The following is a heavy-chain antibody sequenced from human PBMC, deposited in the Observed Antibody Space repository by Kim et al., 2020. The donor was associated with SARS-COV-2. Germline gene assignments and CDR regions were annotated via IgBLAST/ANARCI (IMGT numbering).Heavy chain of an antibody. J-gene: IGHJ3*02. Sequence: SETLSLTCTVSGGSISSGGYYWSWIRQHPGKGLEWIGYIYYSGSTYYNPSLKSRVTISVDTSKNQFSLKLSSVTAADTALYYCARAETRIAIFGVVIILAFDNW. CDR3: ARAETRIAIFGVVIILAFDN. CDR2: IYYSGST. V-gene: IGHV4-31*03. CDR1: GGSISSGGYY. D-gene: IGHD3-3*01.